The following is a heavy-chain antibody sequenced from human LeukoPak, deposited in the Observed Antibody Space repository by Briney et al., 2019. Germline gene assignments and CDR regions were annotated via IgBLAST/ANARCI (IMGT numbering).Heavy chain of an antibody. J-gene: IGHJ4*02. Sequence: GGSLRLSCAASGFTLSSYAMSWVRQAPGKGLEWVSAISVSGNTYHADSVKGRFTISRDSSKNALYLQMNRLRAEDAAVYYCAKAPVTTCSGAYCYPFDYWGQGTLVTVTS. CDR1: GFTLSSYA. V-gene: IGHV3-23*01. CDR2: ISVSGNT. D-gene: IGHD2-21*01. CDR3: AKAPVTTCSGAYCYPFDY.